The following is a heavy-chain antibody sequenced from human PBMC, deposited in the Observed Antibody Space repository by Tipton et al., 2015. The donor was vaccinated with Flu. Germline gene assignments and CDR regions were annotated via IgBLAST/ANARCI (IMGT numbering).Heavy chain of an antibody. V-gene: IGHV3-21*01. D-gene: IGHD1-26*01. CDR3: ARGGLYSGSYPHH. CDR2: ISSSSSYI. J-gene: IGHJ5*02. CDR1: GFTFSSYS. Sequence: SLRLSCAASGFTFSSYSMNWVRQAPGKGLEWVSSISSSSSYIYYADSVKGRFTISRDNAKNSLYLQMNSLRAEDTAVYYCARGGLYSGSYPHHWGQGTLVTVSS.